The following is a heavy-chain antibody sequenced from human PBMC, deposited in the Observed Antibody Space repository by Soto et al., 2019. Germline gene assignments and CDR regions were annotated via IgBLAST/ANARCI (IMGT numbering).Heavy chain of an antibody. CDR2: IYYSGST. V-gene: IGHV4-39*01. CDR1: GGSISSSSYY. CDR3: ARHLPGTAVAGFDY. D-gene: IGHD6-19*01. Sequence: SETLSLTCTVSGGSISSSSYYWGWIRQPPGKGLEWIGSIYYSGSTYYNPSLKSRVTISVDTSKNQFSLKLSSVTAADTAVYYCARHLPGTAVAGFDYWGQGTLVTVSS. J-gene: IGHJ4*02.